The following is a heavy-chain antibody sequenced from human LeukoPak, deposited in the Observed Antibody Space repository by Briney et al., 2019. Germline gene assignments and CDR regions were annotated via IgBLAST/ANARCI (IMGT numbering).Heavy chain of an antibody. D-gene: IGHD3-3*01. Sequence: SETLSLTCAVYGGSFSGYHWSWIRQPPGKGLEWIGEINHSGSTNYNPSLKSRVTISVDTSKNQFSLKLSSVTAADTAVYYCACKRYYDFWSGYLNWFDPWGQGTLVTVSS. J-gene: IGHJ5*02. CDR1: GGSFSGYH. CDR3: ACKRYYDFWSGYLNWFDP. V-gene: IGHV4-34*01. CDR2: INHSGST.